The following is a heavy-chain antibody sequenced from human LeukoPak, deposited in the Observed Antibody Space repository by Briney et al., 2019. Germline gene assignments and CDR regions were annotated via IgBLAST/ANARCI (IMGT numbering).Heavy chain of an antibody. D-gene: IGHD6-19*01. V-gene: IGHV3-30*18. CDR2: ISYDGSNK. CDR3: AKVPHSSGWYYFDY. J-gene: IGHJ4*02. Sequence: GGSLRLSCAASGFTFSSYGMHWVRQAPGKGLEWVAIISYDGSNKYYADSVKGRFTISRDNSKNTLYLQMNSLRAEDTAAYYCAKVPHSSGWYYFDYWGQGTLVTVSS. CDR1: GFTFSSYG.